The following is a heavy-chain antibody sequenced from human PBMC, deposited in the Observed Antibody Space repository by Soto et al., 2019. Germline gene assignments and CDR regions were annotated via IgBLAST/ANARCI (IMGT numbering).Heavy chain of an antibody. CDR1: GDSISSGNKY. CDR3: ARVPSPFDYYYAMDV. Sequence: QVQLRESGPGLVKPSQTLSLTCTVSGDSISSGNKYWSWIRQPPGKGLEWIGYIYSSGSTYYNPSLKSRLSISLHTSDNQFSLKFDSVTDADSAVYYCARVPSPFDYYYAMDVWGHVTTVTVSS. V-gene: IGHV4-30-4*01. CDR2: IYSSGST. J-gene: IGHJ6*02. D-gene: IGHD3-16*01.